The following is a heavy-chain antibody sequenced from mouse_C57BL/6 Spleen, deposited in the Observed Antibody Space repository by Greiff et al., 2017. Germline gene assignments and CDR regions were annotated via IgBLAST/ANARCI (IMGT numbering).Heavy chain of an antibody. CDR3: ARGGLRRYFDV. D-gene: IGHD2-2*01. Sequence: VQLQQSGAELVKPGASVKLSCKASGYTFTSYWMHWVKQRPGQGLEWIGMIHPNSGSTNYNEKFKSKATLTVDKSSSTAYMQLSSLTSEDSAVYYCARGGLRRYFDVWGTGTTVTVSS. V-gene: IGHV1-64*01. CDR2: IHPNSGST. J-gene: IGHJ1*03. CDR1: GYTFTSYW.